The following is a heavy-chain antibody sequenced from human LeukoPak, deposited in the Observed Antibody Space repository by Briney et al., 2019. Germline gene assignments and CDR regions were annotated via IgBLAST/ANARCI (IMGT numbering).Heavy chain of an antibody. CDR2: ISWNSGSI. D-gene: IGHD4-17*01. CDR1: GFTFDDYA. CDR3: AKEHYGAFDI. V-gene: IGHV3-9*01. Sequence: GGSLRLSCAASGFTFDDYAMHWVRQAPGKGPEWVSGISWNSGSIGYADSVKGRFTISRDNAKNSLYLQMNSLRAEDTALYYCAKEHYGAFDIWGQGTMVTVSS. J-gene: IGHJ3*02.